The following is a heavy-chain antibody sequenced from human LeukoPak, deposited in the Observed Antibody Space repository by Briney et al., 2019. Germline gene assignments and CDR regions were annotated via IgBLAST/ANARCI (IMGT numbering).Heavy chain of an antibody. Sequence: GGSLRLSCAASGFTFSSYAMSWVRQAPGKGLEWVANIKQDGSEKYYVDSVKGRFTISRDNAKNSLYLQMNSLRAEDTAVYYCARYYDIWGVVGYYYYGMDVWGQGTTVTVSS. J-gene: IGHJ6*02. CDR3: ARYYDIWGVVGYYYYGMDV. V-gene: IGHV3-7*01. CDR1: GFTFSSYA. D-gene: IGHD3-9*01. CDR2: IKQDGSEK.